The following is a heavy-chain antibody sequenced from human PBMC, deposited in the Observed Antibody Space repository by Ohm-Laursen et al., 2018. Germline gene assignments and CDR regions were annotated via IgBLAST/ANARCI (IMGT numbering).Heavy chain of an antibody. CDR1: GFTVSSNY. D-gene: IGHD4-17*01. CDR3: ARVGAAQPSLDY. V-gene: IGHV3-53*01. CDR2: IYSGGST. Sequence: SLRLSCAASGFTVSSNYMSWVRQAPGKGLEWVSVIYSGGSTYYADSVKGRFTISRDNSKNTLYLQMNSLRAEDTAVYYCARVGAAQPSLDYWGQGTLVTVSS. J-gene: IGHJ4*02.